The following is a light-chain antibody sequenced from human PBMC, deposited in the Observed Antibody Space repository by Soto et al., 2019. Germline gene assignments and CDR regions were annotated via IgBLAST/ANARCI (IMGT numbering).Light chain of an antibody. CDR3: QQYNSYSSVT. J-gene: IGKJ4*01. Sequence: DIEMTQSPSTLSASVGDRVTITCRASQSISSWLAWYQQKPGKAPKLLIYDASSLESGVPSRFSGSGSGTEFTPTISSLQPDDFATYYCQQYNSYSSVTFGGGTKVEIK. CDR1: QSISSW. CDR2: DAS. V-gene: IGKV1-5*01.